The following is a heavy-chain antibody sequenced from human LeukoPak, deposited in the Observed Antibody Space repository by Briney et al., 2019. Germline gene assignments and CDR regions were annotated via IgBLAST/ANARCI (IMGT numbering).Heavy chain of an antibody. J-gene: IGHJ4*02. CDR2: ISYDGSSK. D-gene: IGHD3-22*01. CDR3: AKGRYHDSRGYYSRDYFDY. V-gene: IGHV3-30*18. Sequence: PGGSLRLSCAASGFTFSSYGMHWVRQAPGKGLEWVAVISYDGSSKGYADSVKGRFTLSRDNSKNTLYLHMNSLRAEDTAVYYCAKGRYHDSRGYYSRDYFDYWGQGTLVTVSS. CDR1: GFTFSSYG.